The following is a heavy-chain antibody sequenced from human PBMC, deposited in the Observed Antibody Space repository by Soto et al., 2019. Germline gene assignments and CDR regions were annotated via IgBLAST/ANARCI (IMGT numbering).Heavy chain of an antibody. CDR1: GFTFSGYA. Sequence: EVQLLESGGGLVQPGESLRLSCAASGFTFSGYAMSWVRQAPGKGLEWVSSISGSGGSTYYADSVKGRFTISRDNSKNTLFVQVNSRRDAETDIYYCAKDRPNYYASGGAYYQAGGDYWGQGTLVTVSS. V-gene: IGHV3-23*01. CDR3: AKDRPNYYASGGAYYQAGGDY. D-gene: IGHD3-10*01. J-gene: IGHJ4*02. CDR2: ISGSGGST.